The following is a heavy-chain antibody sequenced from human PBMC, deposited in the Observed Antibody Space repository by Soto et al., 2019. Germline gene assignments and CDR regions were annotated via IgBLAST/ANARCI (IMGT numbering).Heavy chain of an antibody. Sequence: QAPLVQSGAEVRKPGASVNVSCRTSGYTFMNYGVSWVRQAPGQGLVWMGWINTYNGQTKVAQNFQGRVTLSSDASARPLSMALMRLRSDDTAMYFCVRDVIWSATLIWGVAAPSFDMWGQGTAVTVSS. CDR3: VRDVIWSATLIWGVAAPSFDM. J-gene: IGHJ3*02. CDR2: INTYNGQT. V-gene: IGHV1-18*01. D-gene: IGHD3-3*01. CDR1: GYTFMNYG.